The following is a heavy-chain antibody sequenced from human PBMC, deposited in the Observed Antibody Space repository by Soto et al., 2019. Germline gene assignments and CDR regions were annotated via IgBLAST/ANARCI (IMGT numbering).Heavy chain of an antibody. Sequence: EVQLVESGGGLVRPGGSLRLSCAASGFTFSTYWMHWVRQAPGKGLVWVSRIKSDGSITSYADSVKGRFTISRDNAKSTLYLQMNSLRADDTAVYYCTKDLNEYSSGWGDYWGQGILVTVSS. D-gene: IGHD6-19*01. CDR1: GFTFSTYW. V-gene: IGHV3-74*01. CDR3: TKDLNEYSSGWGDY. J-gene: IGHJ4*02. CDR2: IKSDGSIT.